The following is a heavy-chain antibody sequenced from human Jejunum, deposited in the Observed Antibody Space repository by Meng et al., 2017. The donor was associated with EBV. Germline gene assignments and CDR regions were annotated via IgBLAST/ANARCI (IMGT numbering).Heavy chain of an antibody. Sequence: PPQEVAPAMATPYQTLYLTFGLSRGSLNRAGYYWSWTRLPPGKGLEWVGFISYGGNAFSKSSLGNRVTLSIAPAKKQFSLPLHSVPAADTAVYYWARGNPDLDISGNYKPGGPFDYWGKGTLVTVSS. V-gene: IGHV4-30-4*01. J-gene: IGHJ4*02. CDR1: RGSLNRAGYY. D-gene: IGHD3-22*01. CDR2: ISYGGNA. CDR3: ARGNPDLDISGNYKPGGPFDY.